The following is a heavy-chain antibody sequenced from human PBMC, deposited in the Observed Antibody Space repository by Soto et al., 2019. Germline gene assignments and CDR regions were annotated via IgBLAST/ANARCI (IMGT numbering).Heavy chain of an antibody. D-gene: IGHD2-2*02. V-gene: IGHV3-33*01. Sequence: QVQLVESGGGVVQPGRSLRLSCAASGFTFSSYGMHWVRQAPGKGLEWVAVIWYDGSNKYYADSVKGRFTISRDNSKNTLYLQMNSLRAEDTAVYYCARLLTCSTTSCYTGDYWGQGTLVTVSS. CDR1: GFTFSSYG. CDR2: IWYDGSNK. CDR3: ARLLTCSTTSCYTGDY. J-gene: IGHJ4*02.